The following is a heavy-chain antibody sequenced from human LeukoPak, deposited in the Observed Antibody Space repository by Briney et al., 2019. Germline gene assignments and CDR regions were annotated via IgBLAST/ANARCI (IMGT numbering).Heavy chain of an antibody. D-gene: IGHD1-26*01. CDR2: IYTSGSTSGST. J-gene: IGHJ5*02. Sequence: SETLSLTCTVSGGSISTSYCCSWIRQPAGKGLEWIGRIYTSGSTSGSTNYNPSLKSRVTMSVDTSKNQFSLKLTSVTAADTAVYYCARRTDSGSYNWFDAWGQGTLATVSS. V-gene: IGHV4-4*07. CDR1: GGSISTSYC. CDR3: ARRTDSGSYNWFDA.